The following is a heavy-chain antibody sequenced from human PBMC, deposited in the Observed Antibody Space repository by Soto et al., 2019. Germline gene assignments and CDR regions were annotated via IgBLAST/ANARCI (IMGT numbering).Heavy chain of an antibody. Sequence: QVQLVQSGAEVKKPGASVKVSCKASGYTFTNSYMHWVRQAPGQGLEWMGIINPSGGSTSYAQKFQGRVTMTRDTSTSTVYRELSSLRSEDTAMYYCERDRGSGSDWFDPWGQGTLVTVSS. D-gene: IGHD3-3*01. J-gene: IGHJ5*02. CDR1: GYTFTNSY. V-gene: IGHV1-46*01. CDR2: INPSGGST. CDR3: ERDRGSGSDWFDP.